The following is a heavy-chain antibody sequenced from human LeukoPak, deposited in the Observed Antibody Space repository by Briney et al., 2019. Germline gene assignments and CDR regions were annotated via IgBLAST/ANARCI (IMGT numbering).Heavy chain of an antibody. V-gene: IGHV4-34*01. CDR3: ARQEGGEEYSRT. CDR2: INHSGST. D-gene: IGHD6-6*01. Sequence: PSETLSLTCAVYGGSFSGYYWSWIRQPPGKGLEWIGEINHSGSTNYNPSLKSRVTISVDTSKNQFSLKLSSVTAADTAVYYCARQEGGEEYSRTWGQGTLVTVSS. CDR1: GGSFSGYY. J-gene: IGHJ5*02.